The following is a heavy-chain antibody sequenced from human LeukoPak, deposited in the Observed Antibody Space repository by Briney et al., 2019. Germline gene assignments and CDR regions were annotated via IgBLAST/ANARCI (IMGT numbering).Heavy chain of an antibody. D-gene: IGHD3-22*01. CDR2: IGSYNGNT. CDR3: ARDFPSYDSSTTYYLALFDY. V-gene: IGHV1-18*01. J-gene: IGHJ4*02. Sequence: ASVKVSCKASGYSFSCYGISWVRQAPGHGLEWIGWIGSYNGNTNYSQKFQGRITMTTDTSTSSVYLELRSLRSDDTAVYFCARDFPSYDSSTTYYLALFDYWGQGTPVTVSS. CDR1: GYSFSCYG.